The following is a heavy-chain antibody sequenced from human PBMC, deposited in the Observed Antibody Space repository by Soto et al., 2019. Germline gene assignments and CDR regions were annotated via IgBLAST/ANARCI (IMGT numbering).Heavy chain of an antibody. Sequence: PSETLSLTCTVACGSISSYYWSWIRQPPGKGLEWIGYIYYSGSTNYNPSLKSRVTISVDTSKNQFSLKLSSVTAADTAVYYCARGGYSYGLRVFDYWGQGTLVTVS. D-gene: IGHD5-18*01. J-gene: IGHJ4*02. CDR3: ARGGYSYGLRVFDY. CDR1: CGSISSYY. CDR2: IYYSGST. V-gene: IGHV4-59*01.